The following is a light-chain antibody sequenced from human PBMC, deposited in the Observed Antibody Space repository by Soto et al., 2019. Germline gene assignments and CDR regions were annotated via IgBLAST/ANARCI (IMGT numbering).Light chain of an antibody. Sequence: DIQMTQATSSLSASVGDNITITCQASQDITTSLNWYQQKPGKAPKLIIFLESSLEPGVPSRFSGSGSGSLFTLTITGLQPADIATYYCQQHDYLLLFTFGPGTKVDI. CDR2: LES. CDR1: QDITTS. V-gene: IGKV1-33*01. J-gene: IGKJ3*01. CDR3: QQHDYLLLFT.